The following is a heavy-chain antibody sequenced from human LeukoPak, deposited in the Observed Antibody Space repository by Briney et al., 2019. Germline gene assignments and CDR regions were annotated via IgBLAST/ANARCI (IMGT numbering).Heavy chain of an antibody. V-gene: IGHV3-9*01. CDR2: IVWNSGSI. CDR1: GFTFDDYA. D-gene: IGHD6-19*01. J-gene: IGHJ4*02. CDR3: AKDVGYSSTFTFEY. Sequence: PGRSLRLSCTASGFTFDDYAMHWLRQAPGKGLEGVSGIVWNSGSIDYADSVKGRSTISRDNAKNSLYLQMNSLRTEDTALYYCAKDVGYSSTFTFEYWGQGTLVTVSS.